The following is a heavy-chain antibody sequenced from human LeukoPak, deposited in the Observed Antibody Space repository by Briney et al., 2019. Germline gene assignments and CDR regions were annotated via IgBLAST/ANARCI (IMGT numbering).Heavy chain of an antibody. J-gene: IGHJ4*02. CDR3: ASWGNYYGSGSYYGLDY. V-gene: IGHV4-38-2*02. CDR1: GYSIRSGHY. CDR2: IFHSENT. D-gene: IGHD3-10*01. Sequence: SETLSLTCTVSGYSIRSGHYWGWIRQPPGKGLEWIGNIFHSENTYYNPSLKSRVTISLDTSKNHFSLKVSSVTAADTAVYYCASWGNYYGSGSYYGLDYWGQGTLVTVSS.